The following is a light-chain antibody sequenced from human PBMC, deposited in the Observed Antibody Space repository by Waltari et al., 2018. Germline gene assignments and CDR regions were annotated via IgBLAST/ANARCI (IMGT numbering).Light chain of an antibody. Sequence: SYVLTQPPSVSVAPGQTADISCGGNNIGSQSVHWYRQHPGQAPELVVYDDSARPSGVPERFSGSNSGNAATLTIRRVEAGDEADYYCQRGDDSTVFGGVTKLTVL. CDR1: NIGSQS. CDR3: QRGDDSTV. CDR2: DDS. J-gene: IGLJ2*01. V-gene: IGLV3-21*02.